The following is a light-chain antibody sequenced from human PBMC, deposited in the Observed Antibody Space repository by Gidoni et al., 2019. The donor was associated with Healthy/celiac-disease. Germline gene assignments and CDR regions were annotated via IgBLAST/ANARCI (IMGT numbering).Light chain of an antibody. Sequence: QSVLTQPPAASGTPGKRVTISCSGRSANIGSTTVNWYQQLPGTAPKPLIYSNHQRPSGVPARFSVSKSVTSASLSISGLQSDDEADYYCAAWDDSLNGPVFGGGTKLTVL. CDR2: SNH. CDR3: AAWDDSLNGPV. J-gene: IGLJ2*01. CDR1: SANIGSTT. V-gene: IGLV1-44*01.